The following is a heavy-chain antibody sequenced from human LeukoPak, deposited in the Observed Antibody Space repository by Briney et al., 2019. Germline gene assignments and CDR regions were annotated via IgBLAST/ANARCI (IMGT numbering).Heavy chain of an antibody. CDR2: INHSGST. V-gene: IGHV4-34*01. CDR3: AVVVVPAAILGWFDP. CDR1: GGSFSGYY. D-gene: IGHD2-2*02. J-gene: IGHJ5*02. Sequence: SETLSLTCAVYGGSFSGYYWSWIRQPPGKGLEWIGEINHSGSTNYNPSLKSRVTISVDTSKNQFSLKLSSVTAADTAVYYCAVVVVPAAILGWFDPWGQGALVTVSS.